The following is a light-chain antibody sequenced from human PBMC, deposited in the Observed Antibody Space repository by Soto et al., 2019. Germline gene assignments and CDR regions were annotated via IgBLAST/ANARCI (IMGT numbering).Light chain of an antibody. Sequence: QSAQTQPASVSGSPGQSITISCTGTSNDIGGYIYVSWYQQPPDKAPKLIIYDVSNRPSGVSNRFSGSKSGNTASLTISGLQAEDEAHYYCSSYTGSDVVIFGGGTKLTVL. J-gene: IGLJ2*01. V-gene: IGLV2-14*01. CDR3: SSYTGSDVVI. CDR2: DVS. CDR1: SNDIGGYIY.